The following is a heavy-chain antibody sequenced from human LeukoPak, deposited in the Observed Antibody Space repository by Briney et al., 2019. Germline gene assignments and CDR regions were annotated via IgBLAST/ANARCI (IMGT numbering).Heavy chain of an antibody. CDR1: GGSISSSSYY. D-gene: IGHD3/OR15-3a*01. J-gene: IGHJ4*02. CDR3: ARVGGLGDY. Sequence: SETLSLTCTVSGGSISSSSYYWGWIRQPPGKGLERIGSIYYSGSTYYNPSLKSRVTISVDTSKNQFSLKLSSVTAADTAVYYCARVGGLGDYWGQGTLVTVSS. CDR2: IYYSGST. V-gene: IGHV4-39*01.